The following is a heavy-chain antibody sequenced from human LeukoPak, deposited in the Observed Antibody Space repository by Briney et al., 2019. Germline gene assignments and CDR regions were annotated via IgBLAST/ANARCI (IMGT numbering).Heavy chain of an antibody. J-gene: IGHJ6*02. V-gene: IGHV3-7*05. CDR1: GFKFKSFW. CDR3: ARGLYAMDV. CDR2: IKQDGRET. D-gene: IGHD2/OR15-2a*01. Sequence: GGSLRLSCVVSGFKFKSFWMTWVRQAPGKGLEWVATIKQDGRETYYVDSVRGRFTLSRDNAKNSLFLQMNSLRAEDTALYYCARGLYAMDVWGQGTSVIVSS.